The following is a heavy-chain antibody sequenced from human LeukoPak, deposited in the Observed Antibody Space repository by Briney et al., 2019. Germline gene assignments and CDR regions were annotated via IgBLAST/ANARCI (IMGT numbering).Heavy chain of an antibody. CDR1: GFTFSDYS. Sequence: GGSLRLSCAASGFTFSDYSMNCVRQAPGKGLEWVSYISTSSSTIYYADSVKGRFTISRDNAKKSLYLQMNSLRAEDTSVYYCARGAHIQDSGTYYFYYFDYWGQGTLVTVSS. D-gene: IGHD3-10*01. CDR2: ISTSSSTI. V-gene: IGHV3-48*01. J-gene: IGHJ4*02. CDR3: ARGAHIQDSGTYYFYYFDY.